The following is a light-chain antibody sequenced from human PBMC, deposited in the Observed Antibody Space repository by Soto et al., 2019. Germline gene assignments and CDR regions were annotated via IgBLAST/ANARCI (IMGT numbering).Light chain of an antibody. J-gene: IGLJ1*01. CDR3: SSYSSRSTLV. V-gene: IGLV2-14*01. Sequence: QSALTQPASVSGSSGQSITISCTGTSSDVGGYDYVSWYQQHPGKAPKLMIYEVTSRPSGVSNRFSGSKSGNTASLTISGLLAEDEADYYCSSYSSRSTLVFGTGTKVTVL. CDR2: EVT. CDR1: SSDVGGYDY.